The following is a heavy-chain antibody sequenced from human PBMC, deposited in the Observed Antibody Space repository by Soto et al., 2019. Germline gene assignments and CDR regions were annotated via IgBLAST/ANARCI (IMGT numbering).Heavy chain of an antibody. D-gene: IGHD4-17*01. V-gene: IGHV3-23*01. CDR1: GFTFSRYA. CDR2: ISGSGGST. CDR3: AKDRVADYGDYGSSYGMDV. J-gene: IGHJ6*04. Sequence: EVQLLESGGGLVQPGGSLRLSCAASGFTFSRYAMSWVRQAPGKGLEWVSAISGSGGSTYYADSVKGRFTISRDNSKNPLNLQMNSLRAEDTAVYYCAKDRVADYGDYGSSYGMDVCGEGTTVTVSS.